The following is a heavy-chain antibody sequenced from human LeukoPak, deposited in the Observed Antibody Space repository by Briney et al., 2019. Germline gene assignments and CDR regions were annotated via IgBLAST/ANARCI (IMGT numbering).Heavy chain of an antibody. CDR3: ARDRGGRKRYSSGWYPPDY. V-gene: IGHV3-53*05. CDR1: GGSMRSYF. D-gene: IGHD6-19*01. CDR2: IYSGGST. J-gene: IGHJ4*02. Sequence: PSETLSLTCTVSGGSMRSYFWNWIRQPPGKGLEWVSVIYSGGSTYYADSVKGRFTISRDNSKNTLYLQMNSLRAEDTAVYYCARDRGGRKRYSSGWYPPDYWGQGTLVTVSS.